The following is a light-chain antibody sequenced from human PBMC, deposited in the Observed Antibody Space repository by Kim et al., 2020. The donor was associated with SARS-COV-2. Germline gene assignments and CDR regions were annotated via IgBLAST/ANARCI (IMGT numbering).Light chain of an antibody. CDR2: YAS. J-gene: IGKJ5*01. V-gene: IGKV1-33*01. CDR1: QDINNY. CDR3: QQCLDRPIT. Sequence: ASVGDRVTITCQASQDINNYLNWYQQKPGKAPKLLIYYASTLETGVPSRFSGSGSGTHFTFTITSLQPEDVATYHCQQCLDRPITFGQGTRLEIK.